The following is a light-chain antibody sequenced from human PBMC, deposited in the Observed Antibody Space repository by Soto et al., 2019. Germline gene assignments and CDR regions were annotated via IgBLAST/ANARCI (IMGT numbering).Light chain of an antibody. V-gene: IGKV1-5*01. CDR1: QSISSW. Sequence: DIQMTQSPSTLSASVGDRVTLTWRASQSISSWLAWYQQKPGKAPKLLIYYASSLESGVPSRFSGSGSGAEFTLTISSLQPDEFATYYCKQYNSYSGTFGQGNKVDIK. J-gene: IGKJ1*01. CDR3: KQYNSYSGT. CDR2: YAS.